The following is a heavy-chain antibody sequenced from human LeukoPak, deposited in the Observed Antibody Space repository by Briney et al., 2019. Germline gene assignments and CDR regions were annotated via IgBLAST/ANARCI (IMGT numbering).Heavy chain of an antibody. Sequence: SQTLSLTCAVSCGSISIGGYSWSWIRQPPGKGLEWIVYMYQSGSTYYNPSLKSRVTISVDRSKNQFSLKLSSVTAADTAVYYCASFKDNLVARSFDHWGQGTLVTVSS. D-gene: IGHD5-12*01. V-gene: IGHV4-30-2*01. CDR2: MYQSGST. J-gene: IGHJ5*02. CDR1: CGSISIGGYS. CDR3: ASFKDNLVARSFDH.